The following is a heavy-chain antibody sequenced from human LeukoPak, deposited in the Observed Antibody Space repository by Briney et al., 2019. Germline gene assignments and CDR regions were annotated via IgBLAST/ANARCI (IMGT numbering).Heavy chain of an antibody. D-gene: IGHD1-26*01. V-gene: IGHV1-69*01. CDR3: AREVTMGANTYFDY. J-gene: IGHJ4*02. CDR1: GGTFSNYA. Sequence: ASVKVSCKASGGTFSNYAVSWVRQAPGQGLEWMGGIIPIFGPANYAQRFRGRVTFTADDSTSTAYMELSSLRSEDTAVYYCAREVTMGANTYFDYWGQGTLVTVST. CDR2: IIPIFGPA.